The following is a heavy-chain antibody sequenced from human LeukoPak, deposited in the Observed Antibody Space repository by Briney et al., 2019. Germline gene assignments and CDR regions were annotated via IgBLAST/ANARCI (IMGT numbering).Heavy chain of an antibody. CDR2: INHSGST. D-gene: IGHD3-22*01. Sequence: SETLSLTCAVYGESFSGYYWSWIRQPPGKGLEWIGEINHSGSTNYNPSLKSRVTISIDTSKNQFSLKLSSVTAADTAVYYCARSITMKGEFDYWGQGTLVTVSS. J-gene: IGHJ4*02. V-gene: IGHV4-34*01. CDR3: ARSITMKGEFDY. CDR1: GESFSGYY.